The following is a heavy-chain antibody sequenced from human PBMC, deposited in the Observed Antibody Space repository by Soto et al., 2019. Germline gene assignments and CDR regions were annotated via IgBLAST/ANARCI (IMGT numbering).Heavy chain of an antibody. CDR1: GYRFTSYW. V-gene: IGHV5-51*01. D-gene: IGHD3-22*01. CDR2: IFPSDSGT. J-gene: IGHJ5*02. CDR3: ARKDKSGYFNWFDP. Sequence: GESLKISCRTSGYRFTSYWIAWVRQMPGKGLEWMGIIFPSDSGTRYSPSFQGQVTISADRSTSTVFLQWASLKASDTAVYFCARKDKSGYFNWFDPWGQGTLVTVSS.